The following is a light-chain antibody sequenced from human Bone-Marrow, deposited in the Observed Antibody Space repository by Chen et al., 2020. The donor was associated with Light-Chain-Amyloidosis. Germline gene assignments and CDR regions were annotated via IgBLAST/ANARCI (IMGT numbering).Light chain of an antibody. CDR1: NSDVGNYNL. V-gene: IGLV2-23*02. CDR3: CAYTGSSTWV. Sequence: QSTLTQPASVSGSPGQSITISCTASNSDVGNYNLVSWYQHHPGKAPKLIIYGVFKRPSGVSNRFSGSKSGNTASLTISGLQNEDEAHYHCCAYTGSSTWVFGGGTKRTVL. CDR2: GVF. J-gene: IGLJ3*02.